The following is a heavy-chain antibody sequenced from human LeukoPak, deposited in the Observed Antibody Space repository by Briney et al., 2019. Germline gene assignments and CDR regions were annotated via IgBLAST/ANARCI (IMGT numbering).Heavy chain of an antibody. J-gene: IGHJ4*02. V-gene: IGHV3-30-3*01. CDR1: GFTFSSYA. Sequence: GGSLRLSCAASGFTFSSYAVHWVRQAPGKGLEWVAVISYDGSNKYYADSVKGRFTISRDNSKNTLYLQMNSLRAEDTAVYYCARARSDYDSSGSDYWGQGTLVTVSS. CDR3: ARARSDYDSSGSDY. CDR2: ISYDGSNK. D-gene: IGHD3-22*01.